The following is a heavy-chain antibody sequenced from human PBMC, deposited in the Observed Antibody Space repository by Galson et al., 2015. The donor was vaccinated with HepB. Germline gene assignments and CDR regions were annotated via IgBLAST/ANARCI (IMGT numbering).Heavy chain of an antibody. CDR1: GFTFSTYA. CDR2: ISSSGGMK. CDR3: AKDQLSRPSPIDH. V-gene: IGHV3-23*01. J-gene: IGHJ4*02. Sequence: SLRLSCAASGFTFSTYAMSWVRQAPGKGPEWVSGISSSGGMKYYADSVKGRFTISRDNSKNTLYLQMDSLRAVDTAIYYCAKDQLSRPSPIDHWGQGTLVTVSS.